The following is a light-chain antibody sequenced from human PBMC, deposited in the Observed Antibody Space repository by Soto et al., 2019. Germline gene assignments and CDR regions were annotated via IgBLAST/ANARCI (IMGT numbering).Light chain of an antibody. J-gene: IGLJ1*01. Sequence: QPALTQPASVSGSPGQSITVSCTRTSSDVGAYDYVSWYQHHPGKAPKLIIYEVTNRPSGVSNRFSGSKSGDTASLTISGLQAEDEADYYCNSYRRSTKYVLGTGTKVT. CDR3: NSYRRSTKYV. CDR2: EVT. V-gene: IGLV2-14*01. CDR1: SSDVGAYDY.